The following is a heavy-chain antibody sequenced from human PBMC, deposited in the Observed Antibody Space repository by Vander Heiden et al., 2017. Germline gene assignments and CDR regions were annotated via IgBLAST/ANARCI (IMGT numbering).Heavy chain of an antibody. CDR1: GGSISSSSYY. CDR3: ARQTRSLVVITWFDY. D-gene: IGHD3-22*01. CDR2: IYYSGST. V-gene: IGHV4-39*01. Sequence: QLQLQESGPGLVKPSETLSLTCTVSGGSISSSSYYWGWIRQPPGKGLEWIGSIYYSGSTYYNPSLKSRVTISVDTSKNQFSLKLSSVTAADTAVYYCARQTRSLVVITWFDYWGQGTLVTVSS. J-gene: IGHJ4*02.